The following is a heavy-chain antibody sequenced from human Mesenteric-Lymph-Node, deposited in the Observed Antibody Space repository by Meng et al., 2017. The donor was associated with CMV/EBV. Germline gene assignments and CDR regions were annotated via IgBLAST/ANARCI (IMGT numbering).Heavy chain of an antibody. J-gene: IGHJ6*02. CDR2: IYYSGST. D-gene: IGHD1-26*01. CDR1: GGSISSYY. Sequence: SETLSLTCTVSGGSISSYYWSWIRQPPGKGLECIGYIYYSGSTNYNPSLKSRVTISVDTSKNQFSLRLSSVTAADTAVYYCARVGVGAIRNYYYYAMDVWGQGTTVTVSS. V-gene: IGHV4-59*08. CDR3: ARVGVGAIRNYYYYAMDV.